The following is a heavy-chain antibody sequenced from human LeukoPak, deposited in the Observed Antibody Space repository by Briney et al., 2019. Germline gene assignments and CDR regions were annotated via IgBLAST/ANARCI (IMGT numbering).Heavy chain of an antibody. CDR3: ARGTTVVTPIDY. V-gene: IGHV4-59*01. CDR1: GGSISSYY. CDR2: IYYSGST. Sequence: PSETLSLTCTVSGGSISSYYWSWIRQPPGKGLEWIGYIYYSGSTNYNPSLKSRVTISVDTPKNQFSLKLSSVTAADTAVYYCARGTTVVTPIDYWGQGTLVTVSS. J-gene: IGHJ4*02. D-gene: IGHD4-23*01.